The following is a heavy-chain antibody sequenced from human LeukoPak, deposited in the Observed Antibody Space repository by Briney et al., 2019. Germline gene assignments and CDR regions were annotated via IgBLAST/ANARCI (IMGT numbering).Heavy chain of an antibody. J-gene: IGHJ6*02. CDR2: IYTSGST. CDR3: ARSARLVPAAMMDV. CDR1: GGSISSYY. Sequence: SETLSLTCTVSGGSISSYYWSWIRRPAGKGLEWIGRIYTSGSTNYNPSLKSRVTMSVDTSKNQFSLKLSSVTAADTAVYYCARSARLVPAAMMDVWGQGTTVTVSS. D-gene: IGHD2-2*01. V-gene: IGHV4-4*07.